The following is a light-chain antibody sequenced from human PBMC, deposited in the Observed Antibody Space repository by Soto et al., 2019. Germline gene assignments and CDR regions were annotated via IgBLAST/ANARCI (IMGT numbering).Light chain of an antibody. V-gene: IGKV3D-20*02. Sequence: EIVLAQSPATLSLSPGERATLSSRASQSLSSINLAWFQQKPGQAPRLLIYGTSSRATGIPDRFSGSRSGTGFTLTISNLELEDFAFVYSQQRNSWPLTFGGGTKVEIK. CDR3: QQRNSWPLT. CDR1: QSLSSIN. CDR2: GTS. J-gene: IGKJ4*01.